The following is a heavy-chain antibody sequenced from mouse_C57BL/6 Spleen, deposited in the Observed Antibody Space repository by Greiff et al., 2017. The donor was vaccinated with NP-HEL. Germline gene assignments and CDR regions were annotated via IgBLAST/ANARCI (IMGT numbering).Heavy chain of an antibody. CDR1: GYTFTDYY. Sequence: VQLQQSGPELVKPGASVKISCKASGYTFTDYYMNWVKQSHGKSLEWIGDINPNNGGTSYNQKFKGKATLTVDKSSSTAYMELRSLTSEDSAVYYCARREYGYDAMDYWGQGTSVTVSS. CDR3: ARREYGYDAMDY. J-gene: IGHJ4*01. CDR2: INPNNGGT. D-gene: IGHD1-1*02. V-gene: IGHV1-26*01.